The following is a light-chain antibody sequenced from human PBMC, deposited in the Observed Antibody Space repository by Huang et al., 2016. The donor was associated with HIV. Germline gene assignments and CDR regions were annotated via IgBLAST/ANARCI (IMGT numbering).Light chain of an antibody. J-gene: IGKJ2*01. CDR3: QQYNNGYT. Sequence: EIVMTQSPATLSVSPGERATLSCRASQSVSSNLAWYQQKPGQASRLRIYGASTRATGIPARFSGSGSGTEFTLTISSLQSEDLAVYYCQQYNNGYTFGQGTKLEIK. CDR2: GAS. V-gene: IGKV3-15*01. CDR1: QSVSSN.